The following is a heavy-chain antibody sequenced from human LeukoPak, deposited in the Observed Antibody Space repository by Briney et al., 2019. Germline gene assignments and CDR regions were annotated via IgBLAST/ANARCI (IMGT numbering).Heavy chain of an antibody. V-gene: IGHV4-59*11. CDR3: ARLYSYGSRWFDP. CDR1: GDSFSSHY. CDR2: ISYRGST. J-gene: IGHJ5*02. Sequence: SETLSLTCTVSGDSFSSHYWTWMRQPPGKGLEWIGYISYRGSTNYNPSLKSRVTISVDTSKNQFSLKLSSVTAADTAVYYCARLYSYGSRWFDPWGQGTLVTVSS. D-gene: IGHD5-18*01.